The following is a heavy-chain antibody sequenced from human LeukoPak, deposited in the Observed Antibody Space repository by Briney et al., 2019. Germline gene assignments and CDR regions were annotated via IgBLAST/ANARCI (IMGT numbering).Heavy chain of an antibody. V-gene: IGHV4-59*01. CDR3: ARCLAAQKFDY. Sequence: NLSETLSLTCTVSGASISDYYYSWIRPPPGKGLGWIGYIYYSGSTNYSPSLQSRVTISVDTSKNQFSLRPSSVTAADTAVYYCARCLAAQKFDYWDQGTLVTVSS. J-gene: IGHJ4*02. CDR2: IYYSGST. D-gene: IGHD6-6*01. CDR1: GASISDYY.